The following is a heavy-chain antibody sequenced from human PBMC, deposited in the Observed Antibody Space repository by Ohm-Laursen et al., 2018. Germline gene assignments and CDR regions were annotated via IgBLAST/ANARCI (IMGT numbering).Heavy chain of an antibody. CDR2: IYWDDYK. CDR3: ARTKHGDYHDF. V-gene: IGHV2-5*02. CDR1: GFSLSTSGVA. Sequence: TQTLTLTCTFSGFSLSTSGVAVGWIRRPPGKAQDWLALIYWDDYKRYSPSLKSRLTITKDTSKNQVVLTMTKMEPVDTATYYCARTKHGDYHDFWGQGTLVTVSS. J-gene: IGHJ4*02. D-gene: IGHD4-17*01.